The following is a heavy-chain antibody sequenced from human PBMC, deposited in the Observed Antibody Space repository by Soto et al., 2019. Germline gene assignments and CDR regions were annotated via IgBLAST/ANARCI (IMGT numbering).Heavy chain of an antibody. CDR2: IIPMYGPA. V-gene: IGHV1-69*01. J-gene: IGHJ5*02. CDR3: PRVTSMVRGVIDNWFAP. D-gene: IGHD3-10*01. CDR1: GGTFSSYA. Sequence: QVPLVQSGAEVKKPGSSVTVSCKASGGTFSSYAIHWVRQAPGQGLEWMGGIIPMYGPAKYAQRVQGRVTITADESTTTVYMELTSLTSQDTAVYYCPRVTSMVRGVIDNWFAPWGHGTLVTVSS.